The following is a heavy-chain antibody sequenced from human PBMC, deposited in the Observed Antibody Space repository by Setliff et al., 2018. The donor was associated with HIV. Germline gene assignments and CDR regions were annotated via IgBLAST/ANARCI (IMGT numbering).Heavy chain of an antibody. V-gene: IGHV1-18*01. CDR3: ARDDYGDYVGDY. D-gene: IGHD4-17*01. J-gene: IGHJ4*02. Sequence: ASVKVSCKASGYTFTSYGITWVRQAPGQGLERMGWISTYNGNTDYAQKLQGRVTMTTDTSTSTAYMELRSLRSDDSAVYYCARDDYGDYVGDYWGQGTLVTVSS. CDR1: GYTFTSYG. CDR2: ISTYNGNT.